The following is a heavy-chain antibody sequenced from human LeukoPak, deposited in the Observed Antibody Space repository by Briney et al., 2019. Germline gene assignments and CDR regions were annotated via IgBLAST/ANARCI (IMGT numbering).Heavy chain of an antibody. J-gene: IGHJ4*02. CDR1: GFTFDDYT. CDR3: AKDQRSGYSHGYYFDY. CDR2: ISWDGGST. D-gene: IGHD5-18*01. Sequence: GGSLRLSCAASGFTFDDYTMHWVRQAPGKGLEWVSLISWDGGSTYYADSVKGRFTVSRDNSKNTLYLQVNSLRAEDTAVYYCAKDQRSGYSHGYYFDYWGQGTLVTVSS. V-gene: IGHV3-43*01.